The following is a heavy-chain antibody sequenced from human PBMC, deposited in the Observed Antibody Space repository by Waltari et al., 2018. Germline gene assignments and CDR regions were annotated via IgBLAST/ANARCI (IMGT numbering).Heavy chain of an antibody. D-gene: IGHD2-2*01. J-gene: IGHJ5*02. CDR2: IYYSGST. CDR3: ARLGEVVPAARPWFDP. Sequence: QVQLQESGPGLVKPSETLSLTCTVSGGSISSYYWSWIRQPPGKGLEWIGYIYYSGSTNYNPSLKSRVTISVDTSKNQFSLKLSSVTAADTAVYYCARLGEVVPAARPWFDPWAREPWSPSPQ. CDR1: GGSISSYY. V-gene: IGHV4-59*01.